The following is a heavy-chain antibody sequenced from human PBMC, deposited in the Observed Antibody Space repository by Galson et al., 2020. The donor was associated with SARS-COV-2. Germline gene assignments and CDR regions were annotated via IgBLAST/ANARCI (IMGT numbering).Heavy chain of an antibody. V-gene: IGHV1-18*01. Sequence: ASVKVSCTASGYTFTSYGISWVRQAPGQGLEWMGWISAYNGNTNYAQKLQGRVTMTTDTSTSTAYMELRSLRSDDTAVYYCARDEPYSSGWYNAFDIWGQGTMVTVSS. CDR1: GYTFTSYG. J-gene: IGHJ3*02. CDR3: ARDEPYSSGWYNAFDI. CDR2: ISAYNGNT. D-gene: IGHD6-19*01.